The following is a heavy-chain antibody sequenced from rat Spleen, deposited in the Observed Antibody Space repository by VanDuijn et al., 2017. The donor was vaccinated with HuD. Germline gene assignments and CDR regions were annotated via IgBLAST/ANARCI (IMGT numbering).Heavy chain of an antibody. Sequence: EVQLVESGGGLVQPGRSLKVSCAASGFTLRNYGMHWIRQAPTKGLEWVASISPSGGITYYRDSVKGRFTISRDNAKSTLSLQMDSLRSEDTATYYCARRHYGYTDYFDYWGQGVMVTVSS. CDR2: ISPSGGIT. D-gene: IGHD1-9*01. J-gene: IGHJ2*01. V-gene: IGHV5-19*01. CDR1: GFTLRNYG. CDR3: ARRHYGYTDYFDY.